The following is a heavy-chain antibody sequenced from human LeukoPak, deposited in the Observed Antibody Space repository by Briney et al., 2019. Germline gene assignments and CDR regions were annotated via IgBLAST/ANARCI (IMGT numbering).Heavy chain of an antibody. CDR2: IYYSGST. V-gene: IGHV4-39*07. Sequence: SETLSLTCTVSGGSISSSSYYWGWIRQPPGKGLEWIGSIYYSGSTYYNPSLKSRVTISVDTSKNQFSLKLSSVTAADTAVYYCARVPIGYCSGGSCYGWGQGTLVTVSS. J-gene: IGHJ4*02. CDR3: ARVPIGYCSGGSCYG. CDR1: GGSISSSSYY. D-gene: IGHD2-15*01.